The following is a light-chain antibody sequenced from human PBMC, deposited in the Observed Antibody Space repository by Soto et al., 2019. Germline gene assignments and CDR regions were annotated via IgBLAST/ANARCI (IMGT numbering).Light chain of an antibody. J-gene: IGLJ1*01. CDR3: CSYTGSYSYV. Sequence: QSALTQPHSVSGSPGQSVTISCTGTSSDVGGYTYVSWYQQHPGKAPELIIYDVTERPSGVPDRFSGSKSGNTASLTISGLQAEDEADYYYCSYTGSYSYVFGIGTKVTVL. CDR1: SSDVGGYTY. CDR2: DVT. V-gene: IGLV2-11*01.